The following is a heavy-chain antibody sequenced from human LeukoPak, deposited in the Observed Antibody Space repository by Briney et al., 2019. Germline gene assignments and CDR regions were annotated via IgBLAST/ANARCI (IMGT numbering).Heavy chain of an antibody. CDR2: ISYDGSNK. Sequence: GGSLRLSCAASGFTFSSYAMHWVRQAPGKGLEWVAVISYDGSNKYYADSVKGRFTISRDNSKNTLYLQMNSLKAEDTAVYYCAAVDPRYYGMDVWGQGTTVTVSS. CDR3: AAVDPRYYGMDV. CDR1: GFTFSSYA. D-gene: IGHD2-2*01. J-gene: IGHJ6*02. V-gene: IGHV3-30-3*01.